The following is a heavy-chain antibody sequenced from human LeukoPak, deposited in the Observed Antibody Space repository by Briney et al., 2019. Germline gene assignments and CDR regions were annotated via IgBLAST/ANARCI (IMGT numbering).Heavy chain of an antibody. D-gene: IGHD3-22*01. J-gene: IGHJ4*02. V-gene: IGHV3-23*01. CDR1: GFTFSSYP. Sequence: GGSLRLSCAASGFTFSSYPMSWVRQAPGKGLEWVSAISGSGSSIYYADSVKGRFTISRDNAKNSLYLQMNSLRAEDTAVYYCARDEYYYDSSGYYFPGGLHYWGQGTLVTVS. CDR3: ARDEYYYDSSGYYFPGGLHY. CDR2: ISGSGSSI.